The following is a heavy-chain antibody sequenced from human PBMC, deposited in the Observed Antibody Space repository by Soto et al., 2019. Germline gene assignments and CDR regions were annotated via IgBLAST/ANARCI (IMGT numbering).Heavy chain of an antibody. J-gene: IGHJ3*02. CDR2: ISAYNGNT. Sequence: GASVKVSCKASGYTFTSYGISWVRQAPGQGLEWMGWISAYNGNTNYAQKLQGRVTMTTDTSTSTAYMELRSLRSDDTAVYYCARDLFPTYYYDSSGYYGGLHDAFDIWGQGTMVTVSS. CDR1: GYTFTSYG. D-gene: IGHD3-22*01. CDR3: ARDLFPTYYYDSSGYYGGLHDAFDI. V-gene: IGHV1-18*01.